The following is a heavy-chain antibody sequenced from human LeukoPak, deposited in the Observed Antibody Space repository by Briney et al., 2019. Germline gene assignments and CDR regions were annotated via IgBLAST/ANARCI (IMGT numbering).Heavy chain of an antibody. Sequence: GESLKIYCKGSGYSFTTYWIGWVRQMPGKGLEWMGIIYPGDSDTKYSPSFQGQVTISADKAISTAYLQWSNLKASDTAMYYCARHRPHTDSNSVADYYFDYWGQGTLVTISS. D-gene: IGHD6-19*01. CDR2: IYPGDSDT. CDR1: GYSFTTYW. V-gene: IGHV5-51*01. J-gene: IGHJ4*02. CDR3: ARHRPHTDSNSVADYYFDY.